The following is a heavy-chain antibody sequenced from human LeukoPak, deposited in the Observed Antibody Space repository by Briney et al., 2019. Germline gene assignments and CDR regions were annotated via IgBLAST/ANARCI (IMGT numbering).Heavy chain of an antibody. CDR3: AKGKDDYYYAYYFDY. V-gene: IGHV3-30-3*01. CDR1: GFTFSSYA. Sequence: GRSLRLSCAASGFTFSSYAMHWVRQAPGKGLEWVAVISYDGSNKYYADSVKGRFTISRDNSKNTLYLQMNSLRAEDTAVYYCAKGKDDYYYAYYFDYWGQGTLVTVSS. D-gene: IGHD3-10*01. J-gene: IGHJ4*02. CDR2: ISYDGSNK.